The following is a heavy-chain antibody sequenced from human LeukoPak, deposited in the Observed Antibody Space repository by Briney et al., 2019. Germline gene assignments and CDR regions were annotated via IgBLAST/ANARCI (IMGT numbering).Heavy chain of an antibody. Sequence: SGTLSLTCAVSGGSISSSNWWSWVRQPPGKGLEWIGEIYHSGSTNYNPSLKSRVTISVDTSKNQFSLKLSSVTAADTAVYYCARPARENYYDSSGYYSGNDYWGQGTLVTVSS. J-gene: IGHJ4*02. CDR3: ARPARENYYDSSGYYSGNDY. V-gene: IGHV4-4*02. D-gene: IGHD3-22*01. CDR2: IYHSGST. CDR1: GGSISSSNW.